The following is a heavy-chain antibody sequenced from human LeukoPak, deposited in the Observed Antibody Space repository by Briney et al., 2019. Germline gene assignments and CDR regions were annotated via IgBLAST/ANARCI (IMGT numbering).Heavy chain of an antibody. CDR3: AKEMGFKIREVMLGFFEY. V-gene: IGHV3-30*04. Sequence: GGSLRPSCAASGFTFSSYAMHWVRQAPGKGLEWVAVISYDGSNKYYADSVKGRFTISRDNSKKTLYLEMNSLRAEDTAVYYCAKEMGFKIREVMLGFFEYWGQGTLVTVSS. CDR1: GFTFSSYA. D-gene: IGHD3-10*01. J-gene: IGHJ4*02. CDR2: ISYDGSNK.